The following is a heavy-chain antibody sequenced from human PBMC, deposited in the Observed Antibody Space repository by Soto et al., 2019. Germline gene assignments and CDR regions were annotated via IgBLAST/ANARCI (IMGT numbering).Heavy chain of an antibody. V-gene: IGHV1-2*04. CDR3: ARADVLMVYAPTDYYYYGMDV. CDR1: GYTFTSYA. D-gene: IGHD2-8*01. J-gene: IGHJ6*02. Sequence: ASVKVSCKASGYTFTSYAMHWVRQASGQGLEWMGWINPNSGGTNYAQKFQGWVTMTRDTSISTAYMELSRLRSDDTAVYYCARADVLMVYAPTDYYYYGMDVWGQGTTVTVSS. CDR2: INPNSGGT.